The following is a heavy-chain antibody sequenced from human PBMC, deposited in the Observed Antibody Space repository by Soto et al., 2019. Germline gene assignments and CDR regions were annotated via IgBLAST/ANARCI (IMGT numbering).Heavy chain of an antibody. CDR3: ASSYGSGHRASDY. D-gene: IGHD3-10*01. CDR2: INPIVNMS. CDR1: GDTFSFYT. J-gene: IGHJ4*02. V-gene: IGHV1-69*02. Sequence: QVQLVQSGTEVKKPGSSVKVSCKASGDTFSFYTINWVRQAPGLGLEWVGRINPIVNMSNYAQKFRGRVSMTADKSTRTAYLELRTLRSDATTMYFCASSYGSGHRASDYRGQGALVIVSS.